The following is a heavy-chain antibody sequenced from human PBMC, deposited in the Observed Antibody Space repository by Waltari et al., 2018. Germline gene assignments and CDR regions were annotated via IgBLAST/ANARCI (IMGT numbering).Heavy chain of an antibody. CDR2: IKTKTDGGTT. Sequence: EVQLVESGGGLVKPGGSLRLSCDASGFTFSNAWLNWVRQAPGKGLEWVGRIKTKTDGGTTDYAAPVKGRFTISRDDSKNTLYLQMNSLKTEDTAVYYCTTSGTRYNWNYVHFDYWGQGTLVTVSS. D-gene: IGHD1-7*01. CDR1: GFTFSNAW. CDR3: TTSGTRYNWNYVHFDY. V-gene: IGHV3-15*07. J-gene: IGHJ4*02.